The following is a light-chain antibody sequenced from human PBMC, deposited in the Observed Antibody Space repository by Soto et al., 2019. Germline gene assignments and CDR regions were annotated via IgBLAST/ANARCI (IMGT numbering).Light chain of an antibody. J-gene: IGKJ1*01. V-gene: IGKV1-5*01. CDR2: DAS. CDR3: QQYYSFSLWT. Sequence: DIQMTQSPSTLSASVGDRVTISCRASQSISRWLAWYHQKPGKAPRLLIYDASSLEGGVPSRFSGSGSGTEFTLAISSLQPEDSATYYCQQYYSFSLWTFGQGTKVDIK. CDR1: QSISRW.